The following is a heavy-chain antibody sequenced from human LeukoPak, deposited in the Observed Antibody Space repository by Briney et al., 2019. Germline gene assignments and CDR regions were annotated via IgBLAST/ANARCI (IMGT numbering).Heavy chain of an antibody. CDR3: AKYSGYDYFYFDY. J-gene: IGHJ4*02. CDR1: GFTFSSYS. Sequence: GGSLRLSCAASGFTFSSYSMNWVRQAPGKGLEWVSYISSSSSTIYYADSVKGRFTISRDNAKNSLYLQMNSLRAEDTAVYYCAKYSGYDYFYFDYWGQGTLVTVSS. V-gene: IGHV3-48*01. D-gene: IGHD5-12*01. CDR2: ISSSSSTI.